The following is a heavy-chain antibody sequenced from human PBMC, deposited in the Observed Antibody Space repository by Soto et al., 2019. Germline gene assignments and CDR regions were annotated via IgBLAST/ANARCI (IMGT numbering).Heavy chain of an antibody. D-gene: IGHD6-13*01. V-gene: IGHV1-18*01. J-gene: IGHJ4*02. Sequence: QVQLVQSGAEVKKPGASVKVSCKASGYTFTNYAFSWVRQAPGQGLERMGWISAYNGNTNYPQKLQARVTMTTDTSTSTAYMELRSLRSDDTAVYYCARDLAAAGPFDCWGQGTLVTVSS. CDR3: ARDLAAAGPFDC. CDR2: ISAYNGNT. CDR1: GYTFTNYA.